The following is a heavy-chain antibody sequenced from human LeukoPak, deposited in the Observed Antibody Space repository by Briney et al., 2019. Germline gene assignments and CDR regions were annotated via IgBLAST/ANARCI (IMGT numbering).Heavy chain of an antibody. Sequence: GGSLRLSCAASVFTFSSYAMHWVRQAPGKGLEWVAFIRYDGSNKCYADSVRGRFTISRDSSKNTLYLQVNSLRPDDTAVYYCAKAPGRFYPTEYFDYWGQGTLVTVSS. J-gene: IGHJ4*02. CDR3: AKAPGRFYPTEYFDY. CDR1: VFTFSSYA. V-gene: IGHV3-30*02. CDR2: IRYDGSNK. D-gene: IGHD3-3*01.